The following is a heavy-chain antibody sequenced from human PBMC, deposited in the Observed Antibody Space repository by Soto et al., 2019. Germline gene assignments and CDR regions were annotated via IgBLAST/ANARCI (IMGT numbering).Heavy chain of an antibody. Sequence: QVQLVESGGGVVQPGRSLRLSCAASGFTFSSYAMHWVREAPGKGLEWVAVISYDGSNKYYAESVKGRFTISRDNSKNTLYVQMNSLRAEDTAVYYCARGGPRSGSYYLDYWGQGTLVTVSS. CDR1: GFTFSSYA. D-gene: IGHD1-26*01. V-gene: IGHV3-30-3*01. CDR2: ISYDGSNK. CDR3: ARGGPRSGSYYLDY. J-gene: IGHJ4*02.